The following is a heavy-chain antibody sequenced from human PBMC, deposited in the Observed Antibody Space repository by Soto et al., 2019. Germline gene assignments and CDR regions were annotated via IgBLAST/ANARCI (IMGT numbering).Heavy chain of an antibody. CDR1: GGTFSSYA. V-gene: IGHV1-69*13. J-gene: IGHJ3*02. D-gene: IGHD3-3*01. CDR2: IIPIFGTA. Sequence: SVKVSCKACGGTFSSYAISWVRQAPGQGLEWMGGIIPIFGTANYAQKFQGRVTITADESTSTAYMELSSLRSEDTAVYYCARSHASPPASYYDFWIHAFDIWGQGTMVTV. CDR3: ARSHASPPASYYDFWIHAFDI.